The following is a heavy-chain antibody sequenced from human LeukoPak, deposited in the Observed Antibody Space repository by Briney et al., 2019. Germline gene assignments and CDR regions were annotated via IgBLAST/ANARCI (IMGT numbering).Heavy chain of an antibody. J-gene: IGHJ4*02. CDR3: AKDSKKPRYDFWSGYSDLVDY. V-gene: IGHV3-23*01. CDR2: ISGSGGST. D-gene: IGHD3-3*01. Sequence: TGRSLRLSCAASGFTFSSYAMSWVRQAPGKGLEWVSAISGSGGSTYYADSVKGRFTISRDNSKNTLYLQMNSLRAEDTAVYYCAKDSKKPRYDFWSGYSDLVDYWGQGTLVTVSS. CDR1: GFTFSSYA.